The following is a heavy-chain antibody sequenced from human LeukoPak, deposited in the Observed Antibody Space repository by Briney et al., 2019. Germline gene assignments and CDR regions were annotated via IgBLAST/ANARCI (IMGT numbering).Heavy chain of an antibody. D-gene: IGHD6-19*01. CDR1: GFTFSSYA. Sequence: PGGSLRLSCAASGFTFSSYAMSWVRQAPGKGLEWVSAISGSGGSTYYADTVKGRFTISRDNSKNTLYLQMNSLRAEDTAVYYCAKQQWLVRSKFDYWGQGTLVTVSS. V-gene: IGHV3-23*01. J-gene: IGHJ4*02. CDR2: ISGSGGST. CDR3: AKQQWLVRSKFDY.